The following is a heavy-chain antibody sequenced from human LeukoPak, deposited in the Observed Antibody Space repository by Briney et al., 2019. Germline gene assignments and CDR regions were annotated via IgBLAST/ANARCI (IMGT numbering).Heavy chain of an antibody. Sequence: SETLSLTCTVSGYSISSGYYWGWIRQPPGKGLEWIGSIYHSGSTYYNPSLKSRVTISVDTSKNQFSLKLSSVTAADAAVYYCARGLRDSSSWYLDWGQGTLVTVSS. CDR1: GYSISSGYY. J-gene: IGHJ4*02. V-gene: IGHV4-38-2*02. D-gene: IGHD6-13*01. CDR3: ARGLRDSSSWYLD. CDR2: IYHSGST.